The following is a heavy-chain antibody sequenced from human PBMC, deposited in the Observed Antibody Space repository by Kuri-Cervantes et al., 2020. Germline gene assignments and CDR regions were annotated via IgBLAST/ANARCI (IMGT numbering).Heavy chain of an antibody. CDR1: GFSFSDYT. Sequence: GESLKISCAASGFSFSDYTLNWVRQAPGGGLEWVSSISYSSSHIYYADSVKGRFTVSRDNAKNSLYLQMNSLTIEDTAVYYCVRQEFYAASGYLFDYWGQGVLVTVSS. J-gene: IGHJ4*02. CDR2: ISYSSSHI. CDR3: VRQEFYAASGYLFDY. V-gene: IGHV3-21*03. D-gene: IGHD3-22*01.